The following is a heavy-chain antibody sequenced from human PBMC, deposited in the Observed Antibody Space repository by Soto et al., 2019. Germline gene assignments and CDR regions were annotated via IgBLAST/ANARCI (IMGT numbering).Heavy chain of an antibody. Sequence: SETLSLTCTVSGGSISSSSYYWGWIRQPPGKGLEWIGSIYYSGSTYYNPSLKSRVTISVDTSKNQFSLKLSSVTAADTAVYYCARARKHCSSTSCYLSPFDYYYGMDVWGQGTTVTVSS. CDR1: GGSISSSSYY. D-gene: IGHD2-2*01. J-gene: IGHJ6*02. CDR3: ARARKHCSSTSCYLSPFDYYYGMDV. CDR2: IYYSGST. V-gene: IGHV4-39*01.